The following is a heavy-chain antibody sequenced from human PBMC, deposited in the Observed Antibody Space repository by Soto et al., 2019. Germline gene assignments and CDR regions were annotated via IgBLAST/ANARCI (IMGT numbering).Heavy chain of an antibody. Sequence: PGGSLRLSCAASGFTFSSYSMNWVRQAPGKGLEWVSSISGSGNYTHYADFLRGRFTISRDNSKTSLYLQMNRLRAEDTAVYYCAREGINNYNEYYFDSWGQGSVVTVSS. CDR2: ISGSGNYT. D-gene: IGHD4-4*01. V-gene: IGHV3-21*01. CDR1: GFTFSSYS. J-gene: IGHJ4*02. CDR3: AREGINNYNEYYFDS.